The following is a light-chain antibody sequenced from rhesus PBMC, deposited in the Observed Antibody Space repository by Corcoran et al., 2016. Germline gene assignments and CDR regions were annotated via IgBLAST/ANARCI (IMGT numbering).Light chain of an antibody. Sequence: ETVVTQSPATLALSPGERATLSCRASQSVGSYLAWYQQKPGQAPRLLFSGASSRATGNPDRFRCSGSGTDFTLTISSPGPEVVGVYYCQRSSNLFSFGPGTKLDIK. CDR2: GAS. V-gene: IGKV3-24*04. J-gene: IGKJ3*01. CDR3: QRSSNLFS. CDR1: QSVGSY.